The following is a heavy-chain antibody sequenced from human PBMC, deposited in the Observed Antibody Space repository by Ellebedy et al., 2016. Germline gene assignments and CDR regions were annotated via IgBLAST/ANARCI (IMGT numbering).Heavy chain of an antibody. J-gene: IGHJ5*02. CDR2: ISGSGGST. Sequence: GGSLRLXXAASGFTFSSYAMSWVRQAPGKGLVWVSAISGSGGSTYYADSVKGRFTISRDNSKNTLYLQMNSLRAEDTAVYYCAKDRGRSSWYDGWFDPWGQGTLVTVSS. CDR3: AKDRGRSSWYDGWFDP. V-gene: IGHV3-23*01. CDR1: GFTFSSYA. D-gene: IGHD6-13*01.